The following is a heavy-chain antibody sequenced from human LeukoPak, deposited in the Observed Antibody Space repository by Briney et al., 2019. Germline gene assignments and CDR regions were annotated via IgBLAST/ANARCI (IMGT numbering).Heavy chain of an antibody. CDR2: ITYSGST. D-gene: IGHD6-6*01. Sequence: SETLPLTCTVSGGSISSYYWSWIRQPPGKGLEWIGYITYSGSTKYNPSLKSRVTISLDTSKNQFSLKLSSVTAADTAVYYCARVDPDSSSTLEVFDYWGQGTLVTVSS. J-gene: IGHJ4*02. CDR3: ARVDPDSSSTLEVFDY. CDR1: GGSISSYY. V-gene: IGHV4-59*01.